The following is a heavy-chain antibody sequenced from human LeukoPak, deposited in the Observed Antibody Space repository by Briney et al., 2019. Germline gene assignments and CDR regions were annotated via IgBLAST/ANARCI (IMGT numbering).Heavy chain of an antibody. CDR3: ARRWVYDKRAFDA. V-gene: IGHV4-59*08. CDR1: GGSISGTYY. J-gene: IGHJ3*01. Sequence: SETLSLTCTVSGGSISGTYYWSWIRPPPGKGLEWIGYIYYTGTTDSNPSLKSRVTISLDTSKNQFSLNLSSVTAADTAVYYCARRWVYDKRAFDAWGQGTMVTVSS. CDR2: IYYTGTT. D-gene: IGHD3-16*01.